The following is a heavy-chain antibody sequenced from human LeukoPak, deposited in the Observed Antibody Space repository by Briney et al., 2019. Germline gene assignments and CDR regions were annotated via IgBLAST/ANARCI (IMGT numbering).Heavy chain of an antibody. V-gene: IGHV3-7*01. CDR1: GFTFTRYW. CDR2: VKQDGSQA. CDR3: ARVGVGDRYYFDY. D-gene: IGHD3-3*01. J-gene: IGHJ4*02. Sequence: GGSLRLSCATSGFTFTRYWMAWIRQSPGKGLEWVANVKQDGSQAYYLESVEGRFTISRDNAKDSLYLQMNSLRAEDTAVYYCARVGVGDRYYFDYWGQGTLVTVSS.